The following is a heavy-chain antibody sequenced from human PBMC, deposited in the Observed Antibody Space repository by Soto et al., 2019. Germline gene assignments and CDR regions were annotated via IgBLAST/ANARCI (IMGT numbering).Heavy chain of an antibody. D-gene: IGHD6-19*01. CDR1: GYNFANYW. V-gene: IGHV5-51*01. Sequence: GESLKISCKGSGYNFANYWIGWVRQMSGKGLEWMGIIRPSTSDTHYSPTFQGQVTISADKSTSIAYLQWTSLKASDTAIYYCARSRRGAYSSGWYSPSGYYNYGIDVWGQGTKVTVSS. CDR2: IRPSTSDT. CDR3: ARSRRGAYSSGWYSPSGYYNYGIDV. J-gene: IGHJ6*02.